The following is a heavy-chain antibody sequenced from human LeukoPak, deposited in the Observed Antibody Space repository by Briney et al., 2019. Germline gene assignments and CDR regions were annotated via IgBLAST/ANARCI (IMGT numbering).Heavy chain of an antibody. CDR2: ISSSSSYI. CDR3: ARAIITMIVAPVSFDY. D-gene: IGHD3-22*01. Sequence: AGGSLRLSCAASGFTFSSYSMNWIRQAPGKGLEWVSSISSSSSYIYYADSVKGRFTISRDNAKNSLYLQMNSLRAEDTAVYYCARAIITMIVAPVSFDYWGQGTLVTVSS. J-gene: IGHJ4*02. V-gene: IGHV3-21*01. CDR1: GFTFSSYS.